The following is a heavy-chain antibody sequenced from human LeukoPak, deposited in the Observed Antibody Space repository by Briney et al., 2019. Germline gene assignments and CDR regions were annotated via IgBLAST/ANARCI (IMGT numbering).Heavy chain of an antibody. D-gene: IGHD3-10*01. CDR2: INPNSGGT. CDR1: GYTFTSYG. Sequence: GASVKVSCKASGYTFTSYGISWVRQAPGQGLEWMGWINPNSGGTNYAQKFQGGVTMTRDKSIRTAYMELIRLTSDDTAVYYCARNIWFGESADAFDIWGQGAMVTVSS. V-gene: IGHV1-2*02. J-gene: IGHJ3*02. CDR3: ARNIWFGESADAFDI.